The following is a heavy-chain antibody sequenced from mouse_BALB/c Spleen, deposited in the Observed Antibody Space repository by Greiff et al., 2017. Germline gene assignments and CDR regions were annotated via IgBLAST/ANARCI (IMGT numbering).Heavy chain of an antibody. V-gene: IGHV1S56*01. D-gene: IGHD1-1*01. CDR3: ARDYYGSSYWFAY. J-gene: IGHJ3*01. Sequence: QVQLKQSGPELVKPGASVKMSCKASGYTFTSYYIHWVKQRPGQGLEWIGWIYPGDGSTKYNEKFKGKTTLTADKSSSTAYMLLSSLTSEDSAIYFCARDYYGSSYWFAYWGQGTLVTVSA. CDR2: IYPGDGST. CDR1: GYTFTSYY.